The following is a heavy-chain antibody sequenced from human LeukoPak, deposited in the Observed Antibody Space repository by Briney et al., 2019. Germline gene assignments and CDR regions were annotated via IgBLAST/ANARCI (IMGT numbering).Heavy chain of an antibody. CDR3: AKGAFEQWLVQVIPFDY. CDR1: GFTFDDYG. CDR2: INWNGGST. V-gene: IGHV3-20*04. J-gene: IGHJ4*02. Sequence: GGSLRLSCAASGFTFDDYGMSWVRQAPGKGLEWVSGINWNGGSTGYADSVKGRFTISRDNSKNTLYLQMNSLRAEDTAIYYCAKGAFEQWLVQVIPFDYWGQGTLVTVSS. D-gene: IGHD6-19*01.